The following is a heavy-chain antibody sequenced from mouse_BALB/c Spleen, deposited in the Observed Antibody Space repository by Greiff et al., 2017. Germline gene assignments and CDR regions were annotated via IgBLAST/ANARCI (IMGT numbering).Heavy chain of an antibody. CDR2: ISTYYGDA. D-gene: IGHD2-10*01. Sequence: QVHVKQSGAELVRPGVSVKISCKGSGYTFTDYAMHWVKQSHAKSLEWIGVISTYYGDASYNQKFKGKATMTVDKSSSTAYMELARLTSEDSAIYYCARPYPPGDYAMDYWGQGTSVTVSS. V-gene: IGHV1S137*01. J-gene: IGHJ4*01. CDR3: ARPYPPGDYAMDY. CDR1: GYTFTDYA.